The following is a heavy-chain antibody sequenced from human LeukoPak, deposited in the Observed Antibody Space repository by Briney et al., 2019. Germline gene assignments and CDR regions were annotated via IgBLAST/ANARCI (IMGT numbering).Heavy chain of an antibody. V-gene: IGHV3-20*04. CDR2: INWNGGST. Sequence: AGGSLRLSCAASGFTFDDYAMSWVRRAPGKGLEWVSGINWNGGSTGYVDPVKGRFAISRDNAKNSLYLQMNSLRGEDTALYYCARDAHFGGVFDIWGQGTMVTVSS. J-gene: IGHJ3*02. CDR1: GFTFDDYA. D-gene: IGHD2-21*01. CDR3: ARDAHFGGVFDI.